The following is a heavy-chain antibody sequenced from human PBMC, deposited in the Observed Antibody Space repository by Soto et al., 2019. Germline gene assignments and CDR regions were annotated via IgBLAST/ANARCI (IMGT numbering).Heavy chain of an antibody. V-gene: IGHV3-48*01. CDR2: ISSSSSTI. CDR1: GFTFSSYS. CDR3: VREYCSSTSCLNWFDP. D-gene: IGHD2-2*01. J-gene: IGHJ5*02. Sequence: PGGSLRLSCAASGFTFSSYSMNWVRQAPGKGLEWVSYISSSSSTIYYADSVKGRFTISRDNAKNSLYLQMNSLRAEDTAVFYFVREYCSSTSCLNWFDPWGQGTLVTVSS.